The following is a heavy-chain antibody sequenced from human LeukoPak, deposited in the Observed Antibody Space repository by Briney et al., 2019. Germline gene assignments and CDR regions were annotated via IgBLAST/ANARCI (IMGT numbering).Heavy chain of an antibody. V-gene: IGHV3-33*01. D-gene: IGHD2-21*01. CDR3: ARGLQVIYGMDV. CDR2: IWYDGSNK. J-gene: IGHJ6*04. CDR1: GFTFSSYG. Sequence: GRSLRLSCAASGFTFSSYGMDWVRQAPGKGLEWVAVIWYDGSNKYYADSVKGRFTISRDNSKNTLYLQMNSLRVEDTAVYYCARGLQVIYGMDVWGKGTTVTVSS.